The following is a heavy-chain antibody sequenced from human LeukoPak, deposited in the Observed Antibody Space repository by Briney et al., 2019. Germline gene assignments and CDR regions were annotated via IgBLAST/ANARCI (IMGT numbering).Heavy chain of an antibody. CDR1: GFTVSSNY. CDR3: ASNGYSSGWYYR. CDR2: ISSSSSYI. J-gene: IGHJ4*02. V-gene: IGHV3-21*01. Sequence: PGGSLRLSCAASGFTVSSNYMSWVRQAPGKGLEWVSSISSSSSYIYYADSVKGRFTISRDNAKNSLYLQMNSLRAEDTAVYYCASNGYSSGWYYRWGQGTLVTVSS. D-gene: IGHD6-19*01.